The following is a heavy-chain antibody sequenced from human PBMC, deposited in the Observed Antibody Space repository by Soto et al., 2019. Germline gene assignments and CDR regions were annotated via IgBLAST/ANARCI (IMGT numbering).Heavy chain of an antibody. J-gene: IGHJ3*02. V-gene: IGHV3-23*01. D-gene: IGHD2-15*01. CDR1: GFTFSSYA. CDR2: ISGSGGST. Sequence: PGGSLRLSXAASGFTFSSYAMSWVRQAPGKGLEWVSAISGSGGSTYYADSVKGRFTISRDNSKNTLYLQMNSLRAEDTAVYYCAVLGYCSGGSCYRDAFDIWGQGTMVTVSS. CDR3: AVLGYCSGGSCYRDAFDI.